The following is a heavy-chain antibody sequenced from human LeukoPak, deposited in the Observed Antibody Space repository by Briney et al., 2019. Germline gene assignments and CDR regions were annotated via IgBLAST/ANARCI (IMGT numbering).Heavy chain of an antibody. J-gene: IGHJ6*02. CDR1: GLTFSSYS. V-gene: IGHV3-21*01. Sequence: PGGSLSPSCEAPGLTFSSYSMNWFRRAPGKGLEWVSSTNSNSRYIYYADSVKGRFSISRDNVKNSLYLQMNSLRVEDTAVYYCARDKGTGSGMDVWGQGTTVTVSS. D-gene: IGHD1-14*01. CDR2: TNSNSRYI. CDR3: ARDKGTGSGMDV.